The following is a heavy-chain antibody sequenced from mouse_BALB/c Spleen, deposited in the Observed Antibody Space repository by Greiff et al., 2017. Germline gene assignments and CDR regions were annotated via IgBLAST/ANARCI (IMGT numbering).Heavy chain of an antibody. D-gene: IGHD2-14*01. CDR1: GFNFKDTY. J-gene: IGHJ3*01. CDR3: AYDYRYDDAC. V-gene: IGHV14-3*02. Sequence: VQLQQSGAELVKPGASVKLSCTASGFNFKDTYMHWVKQRPEQGLEWIGRIGPANGNTNYDPKFQGKANITADTSSNTAYLQLSSLTSEDTAVYYCAYDYRYDDACWGQGTLVTVSA. CDR2: IGPANGNT.